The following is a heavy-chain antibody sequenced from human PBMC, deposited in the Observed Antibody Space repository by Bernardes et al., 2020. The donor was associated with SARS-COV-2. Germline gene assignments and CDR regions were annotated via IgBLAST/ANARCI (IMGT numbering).Heavy chain of an antibody. V-gene: IGHV3-23*01. CDR3: AKDSIGVTATDY. CDR2: ISATGGGT. CDR1: GFTFSRYA. D-gene: IGHD2-21*02. Sequence: GSLTPSCAASGFTFSRYALTWVRPAPGKGLEWISAISATGGGTYYADSVKGRFTISRDNSKNTLYLQMNGLRAEDTAVYYCAKDSIGVTATDYWGQGTLVTVSS. J-gene: IGHJ4*02.